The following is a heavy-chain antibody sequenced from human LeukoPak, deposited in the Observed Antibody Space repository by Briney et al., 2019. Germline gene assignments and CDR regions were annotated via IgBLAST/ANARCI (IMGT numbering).Heavy chain of an antibody. CDR3: ARYYDSSGYCYFDY. CDR2: ISVYNGNT. J-gene: IGHJ4*02. CDR1: GYTFTSYG. D-gene: IGHD3-22*01. V-gene: IGHV1-18*01. Sequence: ASVKVSCKASGYTFTSYGISWVRQAPGQGLEWMGWISVYNGNTNYAQKLQGRVTMTTDTSTSTAYKELRSLRSDDTAVYYCARYYDSSGYCYFDYWGQGTLVTVSS.